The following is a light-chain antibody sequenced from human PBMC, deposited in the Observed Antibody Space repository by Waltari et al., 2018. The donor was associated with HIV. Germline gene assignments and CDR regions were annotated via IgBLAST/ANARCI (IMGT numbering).Light chain of an antibody. J-gene: IGLJ3*02. CDR3: SSYTSSSTWV. V-gene: IGLV2-14*01. CDR2: EVS. Sequence: QSALTQPASVSGSPGQSITFSCTGTNSDVGGYNYVSWYQHHPGRAPKLMIYEVSKRPSGGSNRFSGSKAGNTASLTISGLQAEDEADYYCSSYTSSSTWVFGGGTK. CDR1: NSDVGGYNY.